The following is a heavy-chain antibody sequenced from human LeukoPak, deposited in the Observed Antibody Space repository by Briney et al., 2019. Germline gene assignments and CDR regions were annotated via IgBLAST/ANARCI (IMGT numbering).Heavy chain of an antibody. V-gene: IGHV4-59*08. CDR1: GGSISSFY. CDR2: IYYSGST. Sequence: SETLSLTCTVSGGSISSFYWNWIRQPPGKGLERIGYIYYSGSTNYNPSLESRVTISVDTSKNQFSLKLSSVTAADTAVYYCARGSIRYFDYWGQGTLVTVSS. J-gene: IGHJ4*02. CDR3: ARGSIRYFDY.